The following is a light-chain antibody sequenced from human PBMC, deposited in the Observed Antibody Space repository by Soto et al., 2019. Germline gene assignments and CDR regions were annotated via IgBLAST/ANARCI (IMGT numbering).Light chain of an antibody. Sequence: QSALTQPASVSGSPGQSITISCTGTSSDVGGYNYVSWYQQHPGKAPKLMIYEVSNRPSGVSNRFSGSKSDNAASLTISGLQDEDEADYYCSSYTSSSTKVFGTGTKLTVL. CDR2: EVS. V-gene: IGLV2-14*01. J-gene: IGLJ1*01. CDR3: SSYTSSSTKV. CDR1: SSDVGGYNY.